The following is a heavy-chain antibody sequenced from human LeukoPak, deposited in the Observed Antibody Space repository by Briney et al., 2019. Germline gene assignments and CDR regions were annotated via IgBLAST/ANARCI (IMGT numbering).Heavy chain of an antibody. D-gene: IGHD3-10*01. CDR3: ARGGRQYGSGSSFDY. Sequence: PSETLSLTCTVSGYSISSGYYWGWIRQPPGKGLEWIGSIYHSGNTYYNPSLKSRVTISVDTSKNQFSLKLSSVTAADTAVYYCARGGRQYGSGSSFDYWGQGTLVTVSS. CDR1: GYSISSGYY. J-gene: IGHJ4*02. V-gene: IGHV4-38-2*02. CDR2: IYHSGNT.